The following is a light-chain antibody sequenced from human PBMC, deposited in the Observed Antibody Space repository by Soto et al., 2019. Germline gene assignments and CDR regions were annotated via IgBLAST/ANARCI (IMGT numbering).Light chain of an antibody. J-gene: IGKJ2*01. CDR2: DAS. Sequence: EIVLTQSPGTLSLSPGERATISCRASQSVSSYLAWYQQKPGQAPRLLIYDASNRATGIPARFSGSGSGTDFTLTISSLEPEDFAVYYCQQRSNWPLMYTFGQGTKLEIK. CDR3: QQRSNWPLMYT. V-gene: IGKV3-11*01. CDR1: QSVSSY.